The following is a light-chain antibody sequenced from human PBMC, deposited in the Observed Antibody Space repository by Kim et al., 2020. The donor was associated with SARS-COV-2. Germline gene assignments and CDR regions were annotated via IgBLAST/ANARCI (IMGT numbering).Light chain of an antibody. CDR1: QDINNY. V-gene: IGKV1-33*01. CDR3: QHYYNRPYT. CDR2: DAS. J-gene: IGKJ2*01. Sequence: SASVGDRITITCQASQDINNYLNWYHHKPEKAPKLLIHDASNLETGVSSRFSGGGSGTHFTFTITGLQPEDFATYFCQHYYNRPYTFGQGTVLEI.